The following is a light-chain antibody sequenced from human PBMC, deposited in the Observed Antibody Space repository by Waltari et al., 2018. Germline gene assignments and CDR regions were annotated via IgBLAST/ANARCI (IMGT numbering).Light chain of an antibody. Sequence: DIVMTQSPDSLAVSLGERATLNCKSSPTILYTSNNKNYLAWYQHKPGQPPKLLIYWASTREYGVPDRFSGSGSGTDFTLTISSLQAEDVALYYCQQYYSTPQTFGQGTKVEIK. CDR3: QQYYSTPQT. J-gene: IGKJ1*01. CDR2: WAS. CDR1: PTILYTSNNKNY. V-gene: IGKV4-1*01.